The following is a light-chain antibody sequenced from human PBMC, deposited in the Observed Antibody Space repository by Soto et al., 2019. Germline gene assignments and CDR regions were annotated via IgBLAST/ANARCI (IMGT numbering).Light chain of an antibody. CDR1: SRDVTDSDS. V-gene: IGLV2-14*03. Sequence: QSALTQPASVSGSPGQSVTISCAGASRDVTDSDSVSWYQHRPGEAPELKILDFTYRPSGVSDRFSGSLSADTASLTISGRQVEYEGDYYCVSYTNPGTYVFGPGTKLTVL. CDR2: DFT. CDR3: VSYTNPGTYV. J-gene: IGLJ1*01.